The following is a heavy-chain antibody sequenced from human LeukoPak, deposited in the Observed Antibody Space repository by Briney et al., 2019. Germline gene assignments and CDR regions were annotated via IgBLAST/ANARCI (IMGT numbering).Heavy chain of an antibody. Sequence: SETLSLTCTVSGVSISSYHWSWIRQPPGKGLEWVGYVYYSGGTNYNPSLKSRVTISVDTSKNQVSLKLSSVTAADTAVYYCARDRRREGVHAFDVWGRGTMVTVSS. CDR2: VYYSGGT. D-gene: IGHD3-3*01. CDR1: GVSISSYH. V-gene: IGHV4-59*01. CDR3: ARDRRREGVHAFDV. J-gene: IGHJ3*01.